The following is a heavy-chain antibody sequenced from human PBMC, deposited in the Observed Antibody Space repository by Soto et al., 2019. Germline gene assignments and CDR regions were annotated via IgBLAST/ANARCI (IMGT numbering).Heavy chain of an antibody. D-gene: IGHD2-15*01. CDR2: TYYRSKWYN. Sequence: SQTLTLTCAISGDSVACDSAAWNWIRQSPSRGLEWLGRTYYRSKWYNDYAASVKSRITINPDTSKNHFSLQMNSVTPEDTAVYYCSSWHYDYWGQGTLVTAPQ. V-gene: IGHV6-1*01. CDR1: GDSVACDSAA. CDR3: SSWHYDY. J-gene: IGHJ4*02.